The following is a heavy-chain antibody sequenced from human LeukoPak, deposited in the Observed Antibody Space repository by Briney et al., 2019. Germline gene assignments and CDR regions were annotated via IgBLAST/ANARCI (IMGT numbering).Heavy chain of an antibody. CDR1: GFTVSNYA. D-gene: IGHD2-15*01. V-gene: IGHV3-23*01. Sequence: GGSLRLSCTASGFTVSNYAMSWVRQAPGKGLELVSGIGNSCTSTYYADSVNGRLTISRDNSQDTLFLQMNSLRAEDTAVYFCAQTRFISPRYCFDYWGQGTLVTVSS. CDR2: IGNSCTST. J-gene: IGHJ4*02. CDR3: AQTRFISPRYCFDY.